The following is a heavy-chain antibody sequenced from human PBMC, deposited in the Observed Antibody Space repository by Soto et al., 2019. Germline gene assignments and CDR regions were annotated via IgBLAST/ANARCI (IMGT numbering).Heavy chain of an antibody. V-gene: IGHV5-51*01. CDR3: ASAYYYDSSGYQPPDAFDI. J-gene: IGHJ3*02. CDR1: GYSFTSYW. D-gene: IGHD3-22*01. Sequence: GESLKISCKGSGYSFTSYWIGWVRQMPGKGLEWMGIIYPGDSDTRYSPSFQGQVTISADKSISTAYLQWSSLKASDTAMYYCASAYYYDSSGYQPPDAFDIWGQGTMVTVSS. CDR2: IYPGDSDT.